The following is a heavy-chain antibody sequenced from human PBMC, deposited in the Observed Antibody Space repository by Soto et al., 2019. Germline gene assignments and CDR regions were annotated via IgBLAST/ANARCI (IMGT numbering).Heavy chain of an antibody. Sequence: VASVKVSCKVSGYTLTELSMHWVRQAPGKGLEWMGGFDPEDGETIYAQKFQGRVTMTEDTSTDTAYMELSSLRSEDTAVYYCATAWRVTTLILDYWGQGTLVTVSS. D-gene: IGHD4-17*01. CDR2: FDPEDGET. CDR3: ATAWRVTTLILDY. CDR1: GYTLTELS. V-gene: IGHV1-24*01. J-gene: IGHJ4*02.